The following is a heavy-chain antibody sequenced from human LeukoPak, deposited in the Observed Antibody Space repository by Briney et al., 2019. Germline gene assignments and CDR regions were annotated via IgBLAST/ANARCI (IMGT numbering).Heavy chain of an antibody. V-gene: IGHV3-49*04. J-gene: IGHJ4*02. CDR1: GFTFGDYA. Sequence: GGSLRLSCTASGFTFGDYAMSWVRQAPGKGLEWVGFIRSKAYGGTREYAASVKGRFSISRDDSKSIAYLQMNSLKTEGTAVYYCTGGTTVTTEIDYWGQGTLVTVSS. CDR2: IRSKAYGGTR. CDR3: TGGTTVTTEIDY. D-gene: IGHD4-17*01.